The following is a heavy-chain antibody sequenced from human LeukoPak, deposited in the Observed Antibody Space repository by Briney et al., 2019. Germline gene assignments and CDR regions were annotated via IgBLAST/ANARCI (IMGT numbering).Heavy chain of an antibody. J-gene: IGHJ5*02. CDR3: AREQQLVGGWFDP. Sequence: SGPTLVNPTQTLTLTCTFSGFSLSTSGMRVSWIRQPPGKALEWLARIDWDDDKFYSTSLKTRLTISKDTSKNQVVLTVTNMDPVDTATYYCAREQQLVGGWFDPWGQGTLVTVSS. V-gene: IGHV2-70*04. CDR1: GFSLSTSGMR. D-gene: IGHD6-13*01. CDR2: IDWDDDK.